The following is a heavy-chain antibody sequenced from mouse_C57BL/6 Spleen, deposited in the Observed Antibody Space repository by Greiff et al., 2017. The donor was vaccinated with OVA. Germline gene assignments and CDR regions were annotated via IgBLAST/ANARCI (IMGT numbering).Heavy chain of an antibody. Sequence: EVKLEESGGGLVQPGGSLSLSCAASGFTFTDYYMSWVRQPPGKALEWLGFIRNKANGYTTEYSASVQGRFTISRDNSQSFLYLQMNALRAEDSATYDCARYTLTGRYFDVWGTGTTVTVSS. CDR3: ARYTLTGRYFDV. CDR2: IRNKANGYTT. V-gene: IGHV7-3*01. J-gene: IGHJ1*03. CDR1: GFTFTDYY. D-gene: IGHD1-3*01.